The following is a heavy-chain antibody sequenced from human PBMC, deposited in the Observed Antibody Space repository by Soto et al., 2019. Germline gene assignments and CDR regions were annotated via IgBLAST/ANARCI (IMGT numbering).Heavy chain of an antibody. CDR1: GFTFSDYY. D-gene: IGHD3-9*01. V-gene: IGHV3-11*05. Sequence: QVQLVESGGGWVKPGGTLRLSCAASGFTFSDYYMSWVRQAPGKGLEWVSYISSSNSYTNYADSVKGRFTISRDNAKNSLYLQMNSLRVEDTAVYYCARDADILTGSDAFDIWGQGTMVTVSS. CDR2: ISSSNSYT. CDR3: ARDADILTGSDAFDI. J-gene: IGHJ3*02.